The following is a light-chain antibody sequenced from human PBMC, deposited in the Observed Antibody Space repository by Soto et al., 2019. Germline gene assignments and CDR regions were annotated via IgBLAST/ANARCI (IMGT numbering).Light chain of an antibody. CDR1: SSDVGGYNY. J-gene: IGLJ3*02. CDR2: DVS. Sequence: QSALTQPRSVSGSPGQSVTISCTGTSSDVGGYNYVSWYQQHPGKAPKLMIYDVSKRPSGVPDRFSGSKSGNTASLTISGLQADDEADYYCCSYAGSYRGVFGGGTKLTVL. CDR3: CSYAGSYRGV. V-gene: IGLV2-11*01.